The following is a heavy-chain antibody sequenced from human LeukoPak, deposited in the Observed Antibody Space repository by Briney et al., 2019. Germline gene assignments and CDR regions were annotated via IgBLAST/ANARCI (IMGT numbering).Heavy chain of an antibody. D-gene: IGHD2-2*01. CDR3: ARLGTEYQFPLNY. Sequence: PSETLSLTCAVYGGSFGGYYWSWIRQPPGKGLEWIGEINHSGSTNYNPSLKSRVTISIDSSKNQFSLRLSSVTAADTAVYYCARLGTEYQFPLNYWDQGTLVTVSS. CDR1: GGSFGGYY. J-gene: IGHJ4*02. V-gene: IGHV4-34*01. CDR2: INHSGST.